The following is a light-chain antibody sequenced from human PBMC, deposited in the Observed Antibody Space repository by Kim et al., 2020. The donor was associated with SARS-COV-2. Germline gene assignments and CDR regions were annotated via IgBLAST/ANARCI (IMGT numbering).Light chain of an antibody. CDR2: GAS. J-gene: IGKJ2*01. Sequence: EIVLTQSPGTLSLSPGERATLSCRASQSVRTNYLAWYQKKPGQAPRLLIYGASNRATGIPDRFSGSGSGTDFTLTISRLEPEDFAVYYCQQYDDSYTFGQGTKLEIK. V-gene: IGKV3-20*01. CDR1: QSVRTNY. CDR3: QQYDDSYT.